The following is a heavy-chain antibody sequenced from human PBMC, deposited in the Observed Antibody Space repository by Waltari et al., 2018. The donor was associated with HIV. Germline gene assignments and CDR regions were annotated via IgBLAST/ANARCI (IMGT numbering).Heavy chain of an antibody. CDR2: INHRRNT. CDR3: ARRALWLRPVYYFDY. D-gene: IGHD5-12*01. V-gene: IGHV4-34*01. Sequence: QVQLQQWGAGMLKPSETLSLTCAVYGAPFDGYYWTWIRHPPGKGLEWMGEINHRRNTNYNPSLKSRLTMSVDASKNQFSLNLNSVTAADTGVYYCARRALWLRPVYYFDYWGQGALVTVSS. CDR1: GAPFDGYY. J-gene: IGHJ4*02.